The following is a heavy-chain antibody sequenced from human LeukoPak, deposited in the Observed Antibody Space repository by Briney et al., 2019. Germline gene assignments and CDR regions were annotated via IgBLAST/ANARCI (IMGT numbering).Heavy chain of an antibody. J-gene: IGHJ4*02. CDR3: AKAGQLVDFDY. Sequence: PGRSLRLSCAASGFTFSSYGMHWVRQAPGKGLEWVAGISYDGSNKYYADSVKGRFTISRDNSKNTLYLQMNSLRAEDTAVYYCAKAGQLVDFDYWGQGTLVTVSS. CDR2: ISYDGSNK. V-gene: IGHV3-30*18. CDR1: GFTFSSYG. D-gene: IGHD6-13*01.